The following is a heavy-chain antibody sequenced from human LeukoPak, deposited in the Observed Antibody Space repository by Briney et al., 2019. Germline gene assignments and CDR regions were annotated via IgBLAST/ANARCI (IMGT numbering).Heavy chain of an antibody. V-gene: IGHV3-23*01. D-gene: IGHD6-13*01. J-gene: IGHJ5*02. CDR1: GFTFDSYA. CDR3: VKHVGSRWSNNRFDP. Sequence: GGSLRLSCAASGFTFDSYAMSWVRQAPSKWLEWVSAVSRFGGTTYYADSAKGRFTISRDNSNNTVYLQMNSLRVGDTALYYCVKHVGSRWSNNRFDPWGQGTLVTVS. CDR2: VSRFGGTT.